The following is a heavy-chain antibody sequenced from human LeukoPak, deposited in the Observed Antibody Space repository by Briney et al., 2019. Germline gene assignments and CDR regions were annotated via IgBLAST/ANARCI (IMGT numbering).Heavy chain of an antibody. D-gene: IGHD3-9*01. CDR2: ISAYNGNT. Sequence: GASVKVSCKASGYTFTSYGISWVRQAPGQGLEWMGWISAYNGNTNYAQKLQGRVTMTTDTSTSTAYMELRSLRSDDTAVYYCARVTYYDILTGYFYGMDVWGQGTTVTVSS. CDR3: ARVTYYDILTGYFYGMDV. J-gene: IGHJ6*02. V-gene: IGHV1-18*01. CDR1: GYTFTSYG.